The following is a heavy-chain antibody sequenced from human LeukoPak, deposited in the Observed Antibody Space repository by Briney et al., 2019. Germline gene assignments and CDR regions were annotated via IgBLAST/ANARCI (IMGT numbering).Heavy chain of an antibody. CDR2: IYYSGST. CDR1: GGSISSHY. D-gene: IGHD3-3*01. CDR3: ARVMDYDFWSGLYNWFDP. J-gene: IGHJ5*02. V-gene: IGHV4-59*11. Sequence: PSETLSLTCTVSGGSISSHYWSWIRQPPGKGLEWIGYIYYSGSTNYNPSLKSRVTISVDTSKNQFSLKLSSVTAADTAVYYCARVMDYDFWSGLYNWFDPWGQGTLVTASS.